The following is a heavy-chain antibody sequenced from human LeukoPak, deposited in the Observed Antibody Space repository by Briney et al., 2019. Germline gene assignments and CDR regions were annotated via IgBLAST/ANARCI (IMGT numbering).Heavy chain of an antibody. J-gene: IGHJ4*02. CDR3: ARVRIAVAGSGPLDY. CDR1: GYTFTGYY. D-gene: IGHD6-19*01. CDR2: INPNSGGT. Sequence: ASVKVSCKASGYTFTGYYMHWVRQAPGQGLEWMGWINPNSGGTNYAQKFQGRVTMTRDTSISTAYMELSRPRSDDTAVYYCARVRIAVAGSGPLDYWGQGTLVTVSS. V-gene: IGHV1-2*02.